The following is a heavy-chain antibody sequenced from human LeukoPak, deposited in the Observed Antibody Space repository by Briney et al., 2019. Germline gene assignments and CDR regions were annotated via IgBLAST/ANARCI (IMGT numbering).Heavy chain of an antibody. J-gene: IGHJ4*02. CDR3: ARAVGPFDY. Sequence: GGSPRLSCAASGFTFSNYAMNWVRQAPGKGLEWVSLISGSTGSTYYADSVKGRFSISRDNSKDTVYLQMNSLRVEDTAVYYCARAVGPFDYWGQGTLVTVSS. CDR2: ISGSTGST. V-gene: IGHV3-23*01. CDR1: GFTFSNYA.